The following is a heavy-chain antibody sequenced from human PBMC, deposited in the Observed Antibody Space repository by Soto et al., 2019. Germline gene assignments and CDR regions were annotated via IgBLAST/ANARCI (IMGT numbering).Heavy chain of an antibody. V-gene: IGHV3-7*03. D-gene: IGHD5-18*01. J-gene: IGHJ6*02. CDR1: GFTFRTYW. CDR3: ARDGSTSWYSYDYHGMDV. Sequence: EVQLVGSGGGLVQPGGSLRVSWGASGFTFRTYWLSWVRQVPGNGLEWVANINQDGSEKNYVDSVKGRFTISRDNAKNSLYLQMSSLRAEDTALYYCARDGSTSWYSYDYHGMDVWGQGTTVTVSS. CDR2: INQDGSEK.